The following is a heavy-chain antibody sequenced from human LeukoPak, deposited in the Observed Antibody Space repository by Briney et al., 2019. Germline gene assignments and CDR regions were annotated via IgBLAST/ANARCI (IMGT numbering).Heavy chain of an antibody. CDR1: GGTFSSYA. CDR2: IIPIFGTA. V-gene: IGHV1-69*05. CDR3: ARGMGPSGGSIYEGSGSYYQRGY. J-gene: IGHJ4*02. D-gene: IGHD3-10*01. Sequence: GASVKVSCKASGGTFSSYAISWVRQAPGQGLEWMGGIIPIFGTANYAQKFQGRVTMTRDTSISTAYMELSRLRSDDTAVYYCARGMGPSGGSIYEGSGSYYQRGYWGQGTLVPVSS.